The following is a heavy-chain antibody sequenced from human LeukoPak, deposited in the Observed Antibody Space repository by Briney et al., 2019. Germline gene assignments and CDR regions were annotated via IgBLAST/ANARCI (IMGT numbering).Heavy chain of an antibody. J-gene: IGHJ2*01. CDR3: AGGLDWYFDL. CDR1: GFTVSSSY. D-gene: IGHD5-12*01. V-gene: IGHV3-53*01. CDR2: IYSGGST. Sequence: PGGSLRLSCAASGFTVSSSYMTWVRQAPGKGLEWVSVIYSGGSTFYADSVKGRFTISRDNSKNTLYLQMNSLRAEDTAVYYCAGGLDWYFDLWGRGTLVTVSS.